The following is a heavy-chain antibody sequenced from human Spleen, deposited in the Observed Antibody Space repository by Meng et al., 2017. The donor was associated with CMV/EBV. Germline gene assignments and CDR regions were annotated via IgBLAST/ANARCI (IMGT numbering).Heavy chain of an antibody. CDR3: AKDLAARSVGMDV. CDR2: IRYDGSNK. CDR1: GFTFSDHH. Sequence: GESLKISCAASGFTFSDHHMDWVRQAPDKGLEWMAFIRYDGSNKYYADSVKGRFTISRDNNKNSLYLQMNSLRAEDTALYYCAKDLAARSVGMDVWGQGTTVTVSS. D-gene: IGHD6-6*01. V-gene: IGHV3-30*02. J-gene: IGHJ6*02.